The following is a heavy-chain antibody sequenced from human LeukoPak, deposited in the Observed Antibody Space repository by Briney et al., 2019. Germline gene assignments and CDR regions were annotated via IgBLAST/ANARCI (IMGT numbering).Heavy chain of an antibody. CDR2: MYSSGTT. Sequence: SETLSLTCTASGASISSGDYYWSWIRQPPGKGLEWIGYMYSSGTTYYNPSLKSRLTISVDTSKNQFSLKLTSVTAADTAVFYCARVTLVSGSDYIRDYWGQGTLVTVPS. D-gene: IGHD4-11*01. V-gene: IGHV4-30-4*08. CDR3: ARVTLVSGSDYIRDY. J-gene: IGHJ4*02. CDR1: GASISSGDYY.